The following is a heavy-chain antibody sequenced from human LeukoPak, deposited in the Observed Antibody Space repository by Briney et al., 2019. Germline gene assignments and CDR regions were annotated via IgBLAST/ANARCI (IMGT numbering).Heavy chain of an antibody. Sequence: GGSLRLSCAASGFTFSSYAMSWVRQAPGKGLEWVSATSGSGGNAYYSDSVKGRFTISRDNSKNTLYLQMKSLRAEDTAVYYCAKAPTRKALGDYFTPLWYFDLWGRGTLVTVSP. D-gene: IGHD4-17*01. CDR1: GFTFSSYA. V-gene: IGHV3-23*01. J-gene: IGHJ2*01. CDR3: AKAPTRKALGDYFTPLWYFDL. CDR2: TSGSGGNA.